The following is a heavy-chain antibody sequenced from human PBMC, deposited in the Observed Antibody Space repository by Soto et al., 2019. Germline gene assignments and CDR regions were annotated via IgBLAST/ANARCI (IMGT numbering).Heavy chain of an antibody. J-gene: IGHJ4*02. CDR2: INPNSGGT. Sequence: ASVKVSCKASGYTFTGYYMHWVRQAPGQGLEWMGWINPNSGGTNYAQKFQGRVTMARDTSISTAYMELSRLRSDDTAVYYCARGRIGYCTNGVCSNFDYWGKGTRVTVS. CDR3: ARGRIGYCTNGVCSNFDY. D-gene: IGHD2-8*01. CDR1: GYTFTGYY. V-gene: IGHV1-2*02.